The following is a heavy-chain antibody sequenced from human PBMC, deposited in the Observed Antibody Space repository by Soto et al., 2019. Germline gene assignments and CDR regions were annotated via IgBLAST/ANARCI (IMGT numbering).Heavy chain of an antibody. J-gene: IGHJ4*02. CDR2: ISYDESNK. CDR3: AKDRSAGRFEY. V-gene: IGHV3-30*18. CDR1: GFTFSSNG. Sequence: QVQLVESGGGVVQPGRSLRLSCAASGFTFSSNGMYWVRQAPGKGREWVAVISYDESNKYYADSVKGRFTISRDNSKNSLYQQMNSLRAEDTAVYYCAKDRSAGRFEYWGQGTLVTVSS.